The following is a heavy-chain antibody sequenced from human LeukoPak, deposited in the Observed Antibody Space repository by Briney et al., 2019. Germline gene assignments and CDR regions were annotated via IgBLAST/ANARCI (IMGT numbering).Heavy chain of an antibody. CDR2: IYPGDSDT. CDR1: GYSFPTYW. CDR3: ARHARTDYGSGTYYMN. J-gene: IGHJ4*02. D-gene: IGHD3-10*01. Sequence: ESLKISCKGSGYSFPTYWIGWVRQMPGKGLGWMGIIYPGDSDTRYSPSFQGQVTISADKSISTAYLQWSSLKASDTAMYYCARHARTDYGSGTYYMNWGQGTLVTVSS. V-gene: IGHV5-51*01.